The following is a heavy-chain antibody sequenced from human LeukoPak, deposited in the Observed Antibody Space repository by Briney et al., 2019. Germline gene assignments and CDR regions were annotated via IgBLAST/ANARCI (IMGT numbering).Heavy chain of an antibody. CDR1: GYTFTGYY. CDR3: ARDPDIVVVVAATRLWFDP. CDR2: INPNSGGT. J-gene: IGHJ5*02. D-gene: IGHD2-15*01. Sequence: ASVKVSFKASGYTFTGYYMHWVRQAPGQGLEWMGWINPNSGGTNYAQKFQGRVTMTRDTSISTAYMELSRLRSDDTAVYYCARDPDIVVVVAATRLWFDPWGQGTLVTVSS. V-gene: IGHV1-2*02.